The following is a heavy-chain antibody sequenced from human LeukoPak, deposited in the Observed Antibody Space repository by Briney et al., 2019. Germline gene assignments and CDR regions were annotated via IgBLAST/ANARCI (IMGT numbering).Heavy chain of an antibody. Sequence: GGSLRLSCAASGLTFSSYGMHWVCQAPGKGLEWVAVISYDGSNKYYADSVKGRFTISRDNSKNTLYLQMNSLRAEDTAVYYCAKEGLGQWLVLSYFDYWGQGTLVTVSS. CDR3: AKEGLGQWLVLSYFDY. J-gene: IGHJ4*02. CDR1: GLTFSSYG. D-gene: IGHD6-19*01. CDR2: ISYDGSNK. V-gene: IGHV3-30*18.